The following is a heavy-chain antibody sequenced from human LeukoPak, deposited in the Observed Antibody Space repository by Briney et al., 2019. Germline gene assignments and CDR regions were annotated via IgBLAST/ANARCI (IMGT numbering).Heavy chain of an antibody. CDR1: GYSISNDYY. V-gene: IGHV4-38-2*01. J-gene: IGHJ4*02. CDR2: IYHTGSS. Sequence: SETLSLTCDVSGYSISNDYYWGWIRQPPGKGLEWIGSIYHTGSSYYNPSLKSRVAISVDTSKNELFLKMRSVTAADTVVYYCAGGGIVVAVYFDFWGRGTLVTVSS. CDR3: AGGGIVVAVYFDF. D-gene: IGHD2-15*01.